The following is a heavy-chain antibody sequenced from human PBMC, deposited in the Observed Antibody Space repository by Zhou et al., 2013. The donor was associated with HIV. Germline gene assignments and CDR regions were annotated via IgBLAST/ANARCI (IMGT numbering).Heavy chain of an antibody. Sequence: QVQLVQSGAEVKKPGSSVKVSCKASGGTFSSYAISWVRQAPGQGLEWMGGIIPIFGTANYAQKFQGRVTITTDESTSTAYMELSSLRSEDTAVYYCARAPHYYDSSGYDQFRFDYWGQGTLVTVSS. V-gene: IGHV1-69*05. CDR1: GGTFSSYA. CDR2: IIPIFGTA. D-gene: IGHD3-22*01. J-gene: IGHJ4*02. CDR3: ARAPHYYDSSGYDQFRFDY.